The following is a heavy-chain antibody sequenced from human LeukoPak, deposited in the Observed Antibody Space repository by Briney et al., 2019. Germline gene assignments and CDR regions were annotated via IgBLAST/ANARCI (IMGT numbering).Heavy chain of an antibody. CDR3: ARVSGRLERQSDLDY. V-gene: IGHV3-21*01. J-gene: IGHJ4*02. D-gene: IGHD1-1*01. CDR2: ISGDSTYI. CDR1: EFTFASYS. Sequence: GGSLRLSCAASEFTFASYSMNWVRQAPGKGLEWVSSISGDSTYIYNAGSVKGRFTISRDNAQASLYLQMNSLRADDTAVYYCARVSGRLERQSDLDYWGQGTLVIVSS.